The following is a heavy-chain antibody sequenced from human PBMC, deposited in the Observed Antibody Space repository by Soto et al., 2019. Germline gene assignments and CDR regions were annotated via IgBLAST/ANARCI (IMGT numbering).Heavy chain of an antibody. J-gene: IGHJ6*02. CDR3: ARDMGESSSLKKYYYYGMDV. CDR2: INAGNGNT. V-gene: IGHV1-3*01. D-gene: IGHD6-13*01. CDR1: GYTFTSYA. Sequence: ASVKVSCKASGYTFTSYAMHWVRQAPGQRLEWMGWINAGNGNTKYSQKFQGRVTITRDTSASTAYMELSSLRSEDTAVYYCARDMGESSSLKKYYYYGMDVWGQGTTVTVSS.